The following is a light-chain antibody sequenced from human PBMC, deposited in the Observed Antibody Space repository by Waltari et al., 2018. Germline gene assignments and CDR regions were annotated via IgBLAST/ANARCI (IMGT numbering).Light chain of an antibody. CDR2: DAS. CDR3: QQYDKWPPFT. CDR1: QSVGSK. J-gene: IGKJ2*01. V-gene: IGKV3-15*01. Sequence: ETVLTQSPAVLSVSPGDRATLSCRASQSVGSKVAWYQQKAGQSPKLLIYDASTRASDTPARFSGSGSGTEFTFSISRLQSEDFAVYYCQQYDKWPPFTFGQGTNLELK.